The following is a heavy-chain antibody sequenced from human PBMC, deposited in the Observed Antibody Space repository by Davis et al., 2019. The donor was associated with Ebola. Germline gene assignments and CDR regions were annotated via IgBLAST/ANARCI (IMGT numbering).Heavy chain of an antibody. CDR2: ISSDSDYI. J-gene: IGHJ4*02. CDR1: GFTFSTYS. V-gene: IGHV3-21*04. CDR3: ARVLRCLDY. D-gene: IGHD4-17*01. Sequence: PGGSLRLSCAASGFTFSTYSMSWVRQAPGKALEWVSSISSDSDYIYYADSVKGRFTISRDNAKNSLYLQMNSLRAEDTAVYYCARVLRCLDYWGQGTLVTVSS.